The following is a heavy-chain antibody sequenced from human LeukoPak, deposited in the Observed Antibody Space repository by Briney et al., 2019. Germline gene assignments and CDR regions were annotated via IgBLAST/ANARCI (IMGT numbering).Heavy chain of an antibody. CDR3: TRGRSFNYNDNRAHYSS. V-gene: IGHV3-13*01. CDR1: GFTFSTYD. J-gene: IGHJ4*02. CDR2: IGTLGDT. D-gene: IGHD3-22*01. Sequence: GGSQIPSCAASGFTFSTYDFHWVRQVPGYGLEWVSGIGTLGDTYYLGSVKGRFTISRENARNSLYLQMNSLRAGDTAVYYCTRGRSFNYNDNRAHYSSRGEGAVVTVSS.